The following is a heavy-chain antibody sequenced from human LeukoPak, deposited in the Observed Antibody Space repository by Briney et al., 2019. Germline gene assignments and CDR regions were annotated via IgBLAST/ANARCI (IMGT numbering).Heavy chain of an antibody. V-gene: IGHV3-23*01. J-gene: IGHJ4*02. D-gene: IGHD3-10*01. CDR3: AKDPEL. CDR2: ISESGDST. CDR1: GFTFSSQA. Sequence: PGGSLRLSCAASGFTFSSQAMSWVRQAPGKGLEWVSGISESGDSTFYAESVKGRFTISRENSKNTLYLQVDSLRAEDTAVYYCAKDPELWGRGTLVTVSS.